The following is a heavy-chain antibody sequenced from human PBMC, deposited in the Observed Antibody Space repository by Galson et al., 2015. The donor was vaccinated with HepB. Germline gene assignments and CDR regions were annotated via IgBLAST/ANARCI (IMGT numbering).Heavy chain of an antibody. J-gene: IGHJ4*02. CDR3: ERTKYYFDY. V-gene: IGHV3-74*01. CDR2: INLDGSST. CDR1: GFTFSSYW. Sequence: SLRLSCAASGFTFSSYWMDWVRHAPGKGLVWVSNINLDGSSTHYADSVKGRFNIPRDNAKNTLYLQMNSLRAEDTAVYYCERTKYYFDYWGQGILVTVSS.